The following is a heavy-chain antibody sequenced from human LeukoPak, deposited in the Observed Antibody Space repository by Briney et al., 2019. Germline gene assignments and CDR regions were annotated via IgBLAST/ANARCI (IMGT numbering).Heavy chain of an antibody. D-gene: IGHD1-1*01. CDR2: IYYSGST. V-gene: IGHV4-59*01. CDR1: DGSISSYY. CDR3: AREGRYNWNDGVDY. J-gene: IGHJ4*02. Sequence: SETLSLTCSVSDGSISSYYWSWIRQPPGKGLEWIGYIYYSGSTNYNPSLKSRVTISVDTSKNQFSLKLSSVTAADTAVYYCAREGRYNWNDGVDYWGQGTLVTVSS.